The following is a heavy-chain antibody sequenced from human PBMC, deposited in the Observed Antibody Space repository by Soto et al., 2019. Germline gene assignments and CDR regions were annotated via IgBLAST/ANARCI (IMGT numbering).Heavy chain of an antibody. CDR2: IWYDGSNK. D-gene: IGHD6-13*01. J-gene: IGHJ6*02. V-gene: IGHV3-33*01. CDR1: GFTFSSYG. CDR3: ASSQPPYYYGMDV. Sequence: GGSLRLSCAASGFTFSSYGMHWVRQAPGKGLEWVAVIWYDGSNKYYADSVKGRFTISRDNSKNTLYLQMNSLRAEDTAVYHCASSQPPYYYGMDVWGQGTTVTVSS.